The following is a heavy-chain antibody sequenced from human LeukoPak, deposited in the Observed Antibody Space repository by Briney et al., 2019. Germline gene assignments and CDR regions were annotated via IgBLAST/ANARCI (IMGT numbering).Heavy chain of an antibody. J-gene: IGHJ5*02. V-gene: IGHV4-39*01. CDR2: IYYSGST. CDR3: ARHAYGSGSYRPGAWFDP. CDR1: GGSISSSSYY. D-gene: IGHD3-10*01. Sequence: SETLSFTCTVSGGSISSSSYYWGWIRQPPGKGLEWIGSIYYSGSTYYNPSLKSRVTISVDTSKNQFSLKLSSVTAAGTAVYYCARHAYGSGSYRPGAWFDPWGQGTLVTVSS.